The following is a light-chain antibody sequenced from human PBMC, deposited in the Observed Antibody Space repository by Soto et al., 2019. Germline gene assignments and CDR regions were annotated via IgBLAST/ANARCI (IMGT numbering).Light chain of an antibody. CDR2: STS. CDR1: AGAVTSAYY. J-gene: IGLJ2*01. CDR3: LLYYGGAQVL. V-gene: IGLV7-43*01. Sequence: QTVVTQEPSLTVSPGGTVTLTCASSAGAVTSAYYTNWLQQKPGQAPRALIYSTSENHSWTPARFSGSLLGGKAALTLSAAQPEDEADYYCLLYYGGAQVLFGGGTKLTVL.